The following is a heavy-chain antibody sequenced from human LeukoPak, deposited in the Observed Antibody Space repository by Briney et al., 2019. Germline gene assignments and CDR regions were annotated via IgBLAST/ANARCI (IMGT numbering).Heavy chain of an antibody. CDR1: GYTFSSYG. CDR3: ARSSLGTITAGPFDY. V-gene: IGHV1-18*01. D-gene: IGHD5-12*01. CDR2: PSGYNGNT. J-gene: IGHJ4*02. Sequence: GASVKVSCKASGYTFSSYGIAWVRQAPGQGLEWMGWPSGYNGNTNYTQKLQGGVSMTTDTSTTTAYMELRSLTSDDTALYYCARSSLGTITAGPFDYWGQGTLVTVSS.